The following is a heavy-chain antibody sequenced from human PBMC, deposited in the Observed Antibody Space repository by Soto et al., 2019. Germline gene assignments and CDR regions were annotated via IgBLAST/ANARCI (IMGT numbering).Heavy chain of an antibody. CDR2: INPSGGST. CDR1: GYTFTSYY. V-gene: IGHV1-46*01. J-gene: IGHJ6*02. Sequence: QVQLVQSGAEVKKPGASVKVSCKASGYTFTSYYMHWVRQAPGQGLEWMGIINPSGGSTSYAQKFQGRVTMTRDTSTSTVYMELSSLRSEDTAVYYCARMYSSGWYGGYYYYGMDVWGQGTTVTVSS. CDR3: ARMYSSGWYGGYYYYGMDV. D-gene: IGHD6-19*01.